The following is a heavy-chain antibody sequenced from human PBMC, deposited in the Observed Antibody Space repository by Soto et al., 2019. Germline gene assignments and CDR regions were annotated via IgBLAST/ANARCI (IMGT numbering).Heavy chain of an antibody. D-gene: IGHD3-22*01. CDR1: GGTFSSYA. Sequence: SVKVSCKASGGTFSSYAISWVRQAPGQGLEWMGGIIPIFGTANYAQKFQGRVTITADESTSTAYRELSSLRSEDTAVYYCARVGDYYDSSGYSYYFDYWGQGTLVTVSS. V-gene: IGHV1-69*13. CDR2: IIPIFGTA. J-gene: IGHJ4*02. CDR3: ARVGDYYDSSGYSYYFDY.